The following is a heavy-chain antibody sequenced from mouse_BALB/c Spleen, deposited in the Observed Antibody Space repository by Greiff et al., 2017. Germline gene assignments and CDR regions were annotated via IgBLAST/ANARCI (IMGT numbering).Heavy chain of an antibody. D-gene: IGHD2-1*01. V-gene: IGHV5-6-5*01. Sequence: EVQRVESGGGLVKPGGSLKLSCAASGFTFSSYAMSWVRQTPEKRLEWVASISSGGSTYYPDSVKGRFTISRDNARNILYLQMSSLRSEDTAMYYCAREGGNYLYFDYWGQGTTLTVSS. CDR2: ISSGGST. CDR1: GFTFSSYA. J-gene: IGHJ2*01. CDR3: AREGGNYLYFDY.